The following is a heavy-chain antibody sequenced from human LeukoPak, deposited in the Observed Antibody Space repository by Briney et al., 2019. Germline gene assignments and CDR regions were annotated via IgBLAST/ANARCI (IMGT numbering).Heavy chain of an antibody. CDR3: AKANMATPYYFDY. V-gene: IGHV3-30*02. D-gene: IGHD5-24*01. J-gene: IGHJ4*02. CDR1: GFTFSSYG. Sequence: PGGSLRLSCAASGFTFSSYGMHWVRQAPGKGLEWVAFIRYDGSNKYYADSVKGRFTISRDNSKNTLYLQMNSLRAEDTAAYYCAKANMATPYYFDYWGQGTLVTVSS. CDR2: IRYDGSNK.